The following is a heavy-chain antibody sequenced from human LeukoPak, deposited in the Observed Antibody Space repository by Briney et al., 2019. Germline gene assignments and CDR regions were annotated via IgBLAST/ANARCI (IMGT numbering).Heavy chain of an antibody. CDR3: ARAGYSSGWRLNHMLGAFDI. CDR1: GDSVSSNSAA. J-gene: IGHJ3*02. Sequence: SQTLSLTCAISGDSVSSNSAAWNWIRQSPSRGLEWLGRTYYRSKWYNDYAVSVKSRITINPDTSKNQFSLKLSSVTAADTAVYYCARAGYSSGWRLNHMLGAFDIWGQGTMVTVSS. V-gene: IGHV6-1*01. CDR2: TYYRSKWYN. D-gene: IGHD6-19*01.